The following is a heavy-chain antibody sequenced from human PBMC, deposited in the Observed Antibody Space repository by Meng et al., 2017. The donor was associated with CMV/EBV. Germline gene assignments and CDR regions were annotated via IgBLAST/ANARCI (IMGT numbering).Heavy chain of an antibody. V-gene: IGHV3-7*01. J-gene: IGHJ6*02. D-gene: IGHD2-2*01. Sequence: GSLRLSCAASGFTFSSDWMSWVRQAPGKGLEWVANIKQAGSEKYYVDSVKGRLTISRDNAKNSLYLQMNSLRAEDTAVYYCTRDFSSTTGGMDVWGQGTTVTVSS. CDR1: GFTFSSDW. CDR3: TRDFSSTTGGMDV. CDR2: IKQAGSEK.